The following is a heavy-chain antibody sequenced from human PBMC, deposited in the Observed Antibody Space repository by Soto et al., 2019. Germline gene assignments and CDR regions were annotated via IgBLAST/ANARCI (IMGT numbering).Heavy chain of an antibody. Sequence: ASVKVSCKASGFTFTSSAMQWVRQARGQRLEWIGWIVVGSGNTNYAQKFQERVTITRDMSTSTAYMKLGSLRSEDTAVYYCAAEGRGYNWNPVLADAFDIWGQGTMVTVSS. J-gene: IGHJ3*02. CDR1: GFTFTSSA. CDR2: IVVGSGNT. CDR3: AAEGRGYNWNPVLADAFDI. D-gene: IGHD1-20*01. V-gene: IGHV1-58*02.